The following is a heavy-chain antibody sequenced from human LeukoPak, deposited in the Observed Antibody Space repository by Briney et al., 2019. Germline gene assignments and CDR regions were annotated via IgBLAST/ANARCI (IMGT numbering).Heavy chain of an antibody. J-gene: IGHJ6*04. CDR1: GGSISSGSYY. D-gene: IGHD4-17*01. Sequence: SETLSLTCTVSGGSISSGSYYWSWIRQPAGKGLEWIGRIYTSRSTNYNPSLKSRVTISVDTSKNQFSLKLSSVTAADTAVYYCARSDYGDYVYVWGKGTTVTISS. CDR3: ARSDYGDYVYV. V-gene: IGHV4-61*02. CDR2: IYTSRST.